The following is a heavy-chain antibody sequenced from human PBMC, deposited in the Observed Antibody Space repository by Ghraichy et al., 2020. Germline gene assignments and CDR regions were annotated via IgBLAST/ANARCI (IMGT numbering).Heavy chain of an antibody. CDR1: GYTFTSYD. CDR3: ADVRAGNIWFDP. CDR2: MNPKSGNT. Sequence: ASVKVSCKASGYTFTSYDINWVRQATGQGLEWMGWMNPKSGNTGYAQKFQGRVTMTRNTSISTAYMELSSLRSEDTAVYYCADVRAGNIWFDPWGQGTLVTVSS. J-gene: IGHJ5*02. D-gene: IGHD5-24*01. V-gene: IGHV1-8*01.